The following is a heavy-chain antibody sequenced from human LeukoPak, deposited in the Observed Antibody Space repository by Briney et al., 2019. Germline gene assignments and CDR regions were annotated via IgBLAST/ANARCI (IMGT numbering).Heavy chain of an antibody. Sequence: GGSLRLSCAASGFTFSSYGMHWVRQAPGKGLEWVAVISYDGSNKYYADSVKGRFTISRDNSKNTLYLQMNSLRAEDTAVYYCAKEQGGDYYDSSLDYWGQGTLVTVSS. CDR3: AKEQGGDYYDSSLDY. V-gene: IGHV3-30*18. CDR1: GFTFSSYG. J-gene: IGHJ4*02. D-gene: IGHD3-22*01. CDR2: ISYDGSNK.